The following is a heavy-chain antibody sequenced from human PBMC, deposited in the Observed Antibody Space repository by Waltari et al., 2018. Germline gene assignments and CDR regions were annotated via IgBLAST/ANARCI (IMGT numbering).Heavy chain of an antibody. D-gene: IGHD1-20*01. J-gene: IGHJ4*02. Sequence: EVQLLESGGGLVQPGGSLRLSCAASGFTFSNYAMRWVRQDPGNGLEWVSTISDSGGTTYYADSVKGRFTISRDNSKDTLYLQMNSLRAEDTALYYCAKKYLERGPLDYWGQGTLVTVSS. V-gene: IGHV3-23*01. CDR3: AKKYLERGPLDY. CDR2: ISDSGGTT. CDR1: GFTFSNYA.